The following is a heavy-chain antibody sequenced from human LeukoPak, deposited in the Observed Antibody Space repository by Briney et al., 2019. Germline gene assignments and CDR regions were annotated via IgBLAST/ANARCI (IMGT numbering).Heavy chain of an antibody. CDR1: GGSISSGGYS. D-gene: IGHD3-22*01. CDR3: ARGRDDSSGYYPSYYYYGMDV. V-gene: IGHV4-30-2*01. Sequence: SETLSLTCAVSGGSISSGGYSWSWIRQPPGKGLEWIGYIYHSGSTYYNPPLKSRVTISVDRSKNQFSLKLSSVTAADTAVYYCARGRDDSSGYYPSYYYYGMDVWGQGTTVTVSS. J-gene: IGHJ6*02. CDR2: IYHSGST.